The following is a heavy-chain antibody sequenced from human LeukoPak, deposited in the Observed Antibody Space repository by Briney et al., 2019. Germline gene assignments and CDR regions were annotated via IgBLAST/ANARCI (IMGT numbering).Heavy chain of an antibody. J-gene: IGHJ5*02. CDR2: INPNGGGT. CDR3: ARSHDYTNYVAP. D-gene: IGHD4-11*01. CDR1: GYTFAAFH. Sequence: ASVKVSCKASGYTFAAFHIHWVRQAPGQGLEWMGWINPNGGGTIYAPKFQGRVTMTRDTSITTAYMELNSLRSDDMAVYYCARSHDYTNYVAPWGQGTLVTVSS. V-gene: IGHV1-2*02.